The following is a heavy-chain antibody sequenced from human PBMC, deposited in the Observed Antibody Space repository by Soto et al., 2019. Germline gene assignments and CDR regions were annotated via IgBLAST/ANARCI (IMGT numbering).Heavy chain of an antibody. J-gene: IGHJ4*02. CDR3: ATPPPLRGAMITNINFDF. CDR1: GHTLTELS. CDR2: FDPEGGEA. V-gene: IGHV1-24*01. D-gene: IGHD3-10*01. Sequence: ASVKVSCKLPGHTLTELSIHWVRQAPGKGLEWMGGFDPEGGEANYAQKWHGRVTVTEDTVNGTAYRDRRGLKSDDTAVYYCATPPPLRGAMITNINFDFWGQGTQVTVSS.